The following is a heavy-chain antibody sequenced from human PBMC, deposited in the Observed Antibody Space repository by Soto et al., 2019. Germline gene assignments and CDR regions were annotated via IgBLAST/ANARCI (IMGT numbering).Heavy chain of an antibody. D-gene: IGHD1-26*01. CDR1: GFTFSSYA. Sequence: GGSLRLSCAASGFTFSSYAMSWVRQAPGKGLEWVSVFCVSVGSTYYADSVKGRFTISRDNSKNTLYLQMNSLRAEDTAVYYCAKEEMNSFWGQGTLVTVSS. V-gene: IGHV3-23*01. CDR3: AKEEMNSF. CDR2: FCVSVGST. J-gene: IGHJ4*02.